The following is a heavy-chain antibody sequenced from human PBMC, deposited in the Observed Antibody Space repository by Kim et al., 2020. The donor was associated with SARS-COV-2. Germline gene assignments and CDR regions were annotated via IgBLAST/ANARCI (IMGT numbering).Heavy chain of an antibody. CDR2: INPSGGST. D-gene: IGHD6-13*01. CDR3: ARGEEGSGYSSSWYHDY. Sequence: ASVKVSCKASGYTFTSYYMHWVRQAPGQGLEWMGIINPSGGSTSYAQKFQGRVTMTRDTSTSTVYMELSSLRSEDTAVYYCARGEEGSGYSSSWYHDYWGQGTLVTVSS. J-gene: IGHJ4*02. V-gene: IGHV1-46*01. CDR1: GYTFTSYY.